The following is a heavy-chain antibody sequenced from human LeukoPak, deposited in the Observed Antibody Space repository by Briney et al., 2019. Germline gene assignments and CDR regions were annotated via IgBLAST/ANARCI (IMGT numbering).Heavy chain of an antibody. CDR1: GFTFSDYY. CDR3: AREDDWNYEDY. CDR2: IKQDGSEK. V-gene: IGHV3-7*01. Sequence: PGGSLRLSCAASGFTFSDYYMSWVRQAPGKGLEWVANIKQDGSEKYYVNSVKGRFTISRDNAKNSLYLQMNSLRAEDTAIYYCAREDDWNYEDYWGQGTLVTVSS. J-gene: IGHJ4*02. D-gene: IGHD1-7*01.